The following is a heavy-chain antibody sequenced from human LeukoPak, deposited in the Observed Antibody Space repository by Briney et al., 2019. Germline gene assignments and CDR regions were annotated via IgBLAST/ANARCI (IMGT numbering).Heavy chain of an antibody. V-gene: IGHV4-34*01. CDR3: ARGTIVVVPAAINRYYYYGMDV. D-gene: IGHD2-2*02. CDR1: GGSFSGYY. Sequence: SETLSLTCVVYGGSFSGYYWSWIRQPPGKGLEWIGEINHSGSTNYNPSLKSRVTISVDTSKNQFSLKLSSVTAADTAVYYCARGTIVVVPAAINRYYYYGMDVWGQGTTVTVSS. J-gene: IGHJ6*02. CDR2: INHSGST.